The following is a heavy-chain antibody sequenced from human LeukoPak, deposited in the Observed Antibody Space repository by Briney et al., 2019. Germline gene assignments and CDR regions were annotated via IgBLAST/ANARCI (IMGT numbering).Heavy chain of an antibody. CDR1: GYTFTGYY. J-gene: IGHJ4*02. Sequence: ASVKVSCKASGYTFTGYYMHWVRQAPGQGLEWMGWINPNSGGTNYAQKFQGRVTMTRDTSISTAYMELSRLRSDDTAVYYCAREDYYDSSGYWALFDYWGQGTLSPSPQ. CDR2: INPNSGGT. CDR3: AREDYYDSSGYWALFDY. V-gene: IGHV1-2*02. D-gene: IGHD3-22*01.